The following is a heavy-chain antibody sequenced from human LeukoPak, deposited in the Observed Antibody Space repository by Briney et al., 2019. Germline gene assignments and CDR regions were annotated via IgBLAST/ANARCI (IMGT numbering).Heavy chain of an antibody. V-gene: IGHV3-7*01. CDR1: GFTFSNFW. CDR3: ATYSSLNRREFQF. Sequence: GGSLRLSCEASGFTFSNFWLTWVRQALGRGLEWVASINESGSEKYYVDSVKGRFTISRDNAKNSLYLQMNSLRAEDTAVYYCATYSSLNRREFQFWGQGTLLTVSS. D-gene: IGHD3-22*01. J-gene: IGHJ1*01. CDR2: INESGSEK.